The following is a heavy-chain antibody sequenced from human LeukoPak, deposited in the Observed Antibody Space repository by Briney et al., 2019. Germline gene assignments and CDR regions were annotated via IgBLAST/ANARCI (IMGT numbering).Heavy chain of an antibody. Sequence: GGSLRLSCAASGFSFSNSWMHWVRQAPGKGLVWVSRIGTAGRSSGHADSVKGRFTISRDNAKNTLYLQMNSLRGEDTAVYYCAKDLHSSSWSLPYYYYMDVWGKGTTVTVSS. D-gene: IGHD6-13*01. J-gene: IGHJ6*03. CDR1: GFSFSNSW. V-gene: IGHV3-74*01. CDR3: AKDLHSSSWSLPYYYYMDV. CDR2: IGTAGRSS.